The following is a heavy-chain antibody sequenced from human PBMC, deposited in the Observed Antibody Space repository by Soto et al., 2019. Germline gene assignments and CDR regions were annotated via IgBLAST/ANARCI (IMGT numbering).Heavy chain of an antibody. Sequence: QITLKESGPTLVKPTQTLTLTCTFSGFSLSTSGVGVVWIRQPPGKALEWLGIIYWDDDKRYSPSLKSRLTIPKDPSKTLLVLTRTNMNLVDTAKYSGAHILGVGTSWFAPGGQGTLVTFPS. CDR3: AHILGVGTSWFAP. V-gene: IGHV2-5*02. CDR1: GFSLSTSGVG. D-gene: IGHD3-16*01. J-gene: IGHJ5*02. CDR2: IYWDDDK.